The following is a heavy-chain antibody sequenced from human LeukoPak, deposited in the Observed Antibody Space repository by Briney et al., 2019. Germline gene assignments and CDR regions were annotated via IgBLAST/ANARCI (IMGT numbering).Heavy chain of an antibody. CDR3: ARVKTTVTGEYYFDY. CDR1: GGSISSYY. V-gene: IGHV4-59*01. Sequence: SETLSLTCTVSGGSISSYYWSWIRQPPGKGLEWIGYIYYSGSTNYNPSLKSRVTISVDTSKNQFSLKLSSVTAADTAVYYCARVKTTVTGEYYFDYWGQGTLVTVSS. J-gene: IGHJ4*02. D-gene: IGHD4-17*01. CDR2: IYYSGST.